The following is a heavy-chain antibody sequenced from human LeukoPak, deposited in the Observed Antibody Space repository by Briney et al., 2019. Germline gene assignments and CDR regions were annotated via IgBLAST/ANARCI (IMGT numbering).Heavy chain of an antibody. CDR1: GGSISTYY. J-gene: IGHJ4*02. CDR3: AREVSGSDYYRAYDY. V-gene: IGHV4-4*07. CDR2: LSSSGTT. Sequence: SETLSLTRTVSGGSISTYYWSWIRQPAGKGLEWIGRLSSSGTTNYNTSLKSRVTMSVDTSTNQLSLNLTSVTAADTAVYYCAREVSGSDYYRAYDYWGQGTLVTVSS. D-gene: IGHD3-3*01.